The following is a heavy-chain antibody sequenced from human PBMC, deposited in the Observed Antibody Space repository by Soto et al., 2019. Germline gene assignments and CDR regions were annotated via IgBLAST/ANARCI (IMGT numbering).Heavy chain of an antibody. D-gene: IGHD3-3*01. J-gene: IGHJ5*02. V-gene: IGHV4-61*01. CDR1: GGSVSSGSYY. Sequence: PSVTLSLTXTVSGGSVSSGSYYWSWIRQPPGKGLEWIGYIYYSGSTNYNPSLKSRVTISVDTSKNQFSLKLSSVTAADTAVYYCARVLAIFGVVIDWFDPWGQGTLVTVSS. CDR3: ARVLAIFGVVIDWFDP. CDR2: IYYSGST.